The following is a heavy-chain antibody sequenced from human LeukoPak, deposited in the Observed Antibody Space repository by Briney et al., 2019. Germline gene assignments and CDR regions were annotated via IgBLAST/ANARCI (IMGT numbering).Heavy chain of an antibody. Sequence: PSETLSLTCSVSGYSISSGYYWGWFRQPPGKGLEWIGSIFRSGSTNYSPSLMGRATVSVDTSKNQFSVTLTSVTAADTAVYFCARHVGSTSYCEHWGQGLLVTVSA. D-gene: IGHD1-26*01. V-gene: IGHV4-38-2*02. CDR1: GYSISSGYY. J-gene: IGHJ4*02. CDR3: ARHVGSTSYCEH. CDR2: IFRSGST.